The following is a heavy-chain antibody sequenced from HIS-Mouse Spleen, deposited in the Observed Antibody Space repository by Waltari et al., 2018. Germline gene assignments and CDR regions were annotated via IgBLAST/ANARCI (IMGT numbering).Heavy chain of an antibody. D-gene: IGHD6-13*01. V-gene: IGHV3-30*18. Sequence: QVQLVESGGGVVQPGRSLRLSCAASGFTFSSYGMHSVRQAPGKGLEWVAVISYDGSNKYYADSVKGRFTISRDNSKNTLYLQMNSLRAEDTAVYYCAKDRQQLGFDYWGQGTLVTVSS. CDR2: ISYDGSNK. CDR3: AKDRQQLGFDY. J-gene: IGHJ4*02. CDR1: GFTFSSYG.